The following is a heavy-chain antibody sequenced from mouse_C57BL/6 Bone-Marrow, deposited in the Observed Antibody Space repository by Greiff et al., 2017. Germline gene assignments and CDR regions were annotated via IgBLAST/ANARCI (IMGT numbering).Heavy chain of an antibody. V-gene: IGHV1-82*01. D-gene: IGHD5-2*01. CDR3: ARRIRARFAY. Sequence: HLVESGPELVKPGASVKISCKAPGYAFSSSWMNWVKQRPGKGLEWIGWIYPGDGDTNYNGKFKGKATLTADTSSSTAYMQLSGLTAEDSAVYFCARRIRARFAYWGQGTLVTVSA. CDR2: IYPGDGDT. J-gene: IGHJ3*01. CDR1: GYAFSSSW.